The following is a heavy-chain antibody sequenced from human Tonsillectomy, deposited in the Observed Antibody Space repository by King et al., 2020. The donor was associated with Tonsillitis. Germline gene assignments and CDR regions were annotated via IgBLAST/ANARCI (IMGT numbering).Heavy chain of an antibody. J-gene: IGHJ6*03. CDR1: GFSRSSSEVC. D-gene: IGHD6-13*01. Sequence: VTLKESGPALVKPTQTLTLTCTFSGFSRSSSEVCVSWIRQPPGKALEWLARIHWDDDKFYSTSLRTRLTISKDTSKNQVVLTMTNMDPVDTATYYCARNPCSPHYNYNYMDVWGKGTAVTVSS. CDR2: IHWDDDK. V-gene: IGHV2-70*04. CDR3: ARNPCSPHYNYNYMDV.